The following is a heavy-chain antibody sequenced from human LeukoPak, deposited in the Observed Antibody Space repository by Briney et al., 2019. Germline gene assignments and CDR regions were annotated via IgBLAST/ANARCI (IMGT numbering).Heavy chain of an antibody. D-gene: IGHD3-9*01. CDR2: IDYDSSHI. CDR1: GFTFSTSA. Sequence: GGSLRLSCAASGFTFSTSAMNSGRQVPGKGLEWVSSIDYDSSHIYYAASVRGRFTISRDNARNSVYLQMNSLRVEDTAVYYCARDPLRYLRVGHYDYWGQGTLVAVSS. CDR3: ARDPLRYLRVGHYDY. V-gene: IGHV3-21*01. J-gene: IGHJ4*02.